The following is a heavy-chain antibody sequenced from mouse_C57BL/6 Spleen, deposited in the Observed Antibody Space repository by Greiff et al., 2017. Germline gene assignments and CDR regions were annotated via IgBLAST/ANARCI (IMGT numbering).Heavy chain of an antibody. D-gene: IGHD1-1*01. CDR2: IYPGNSDT. Sequence: DVQLQESGTVLARPGASVKMSCKTSGYTFTSYWMHWVKQRPGPGLEWIGAIYPGNSDTSYNQKFKGKAKLTAVTSASTAYMELSSLTNEDSAVYYCTRDYGSSSYYAMDYWGQGTSVTVSS. J-gene: IGHJ4*01. CDR1: GYTFTSYW. V-gene: IGHV1-5*01. CDR3: TRDYGSSSYYAMDY.